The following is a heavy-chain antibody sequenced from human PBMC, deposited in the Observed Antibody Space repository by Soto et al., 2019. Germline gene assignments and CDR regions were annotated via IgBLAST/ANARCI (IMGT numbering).Heavy chain of an antibody. CDR2: ISYSGTT. CDR1: GDSMGSSSNY. J-gene: IGHJ4*02. V-gene: IGHV4-39*01. D-gene: IGHD3-22*01. Sequence: SETLSLTCAVSGDSMGSSSNYWGWIRQPPGKGLEWIGRISYSGTTYYNPSLRGRVTISVETSKNQFSLKLSSVTAADTAVYFCARHDPISMIVVVTRYWGQGTLVTVSS. CDR3: ARHDPISMIVVVTRY.